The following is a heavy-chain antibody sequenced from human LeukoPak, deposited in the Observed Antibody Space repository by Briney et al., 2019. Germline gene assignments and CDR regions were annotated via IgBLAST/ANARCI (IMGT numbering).Heavy chain of an antibody. Sequence: ASVKVSCKVSGYTLTELSMHWVRQAPGQGLEWMGWISAYNGNTNYAQKLQGRVTMTTDTSTSTAYMELRSLRSDDTAVYFCARGGARYNTSSLSYSYYHIDVWGKGTTVTVSS. D-gene: IGHD3-3*01. CDR3: ARGGARYNTSSLSYSYYHIDV. CDR2: ISAYNGNT. CDR1: GYTLTELS. J-gene: IGHJ6*03. V-gene: IGHV1-18*01.